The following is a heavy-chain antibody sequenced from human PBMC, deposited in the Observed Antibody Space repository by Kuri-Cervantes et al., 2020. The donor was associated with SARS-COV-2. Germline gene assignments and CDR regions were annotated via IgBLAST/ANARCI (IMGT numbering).Heavy chain of an antibody. V-gene: IGHV4-39*01. CDR3: ARLSPLGIAAHYRVFDP. CDR2: IYYSGST. D-gene: IGHD6-6*01. J-gene: IGHJ5*02. Sequence: SETLSLTCTVFGGSISSSSYYGGWIRQPPGKGLEWIGSIYYSGSTYYNPSLKSRVTISVDTSKNQLSLKLSSVTAADTAVYYCARLSPLGIAAHYRVFDPWGQGTLVTVSS. CDR1: GGSISSSSYY.